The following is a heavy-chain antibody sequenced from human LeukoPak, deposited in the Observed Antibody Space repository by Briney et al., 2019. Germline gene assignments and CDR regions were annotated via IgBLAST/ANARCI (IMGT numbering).Heavy chain of an antibody. CDR3: ERDRVRGLRTGDFDI. CDR1: EFTFSSYY. CDR2: ISGISNTM. V-gene: IGHV3-48*01. Sequence: AGGSLRLSCAAFEFTFSSYYMNWVGQAPGKGREWMSCISGISNTMYYADSVRGRFFISRDNARNSLYLQINGLTVEDTAVYYCERDRVRGLRTGDFDIWGKGTVVTVSS. J-gene: IGHJ3*02. D-gene: IGHD2-21*01.